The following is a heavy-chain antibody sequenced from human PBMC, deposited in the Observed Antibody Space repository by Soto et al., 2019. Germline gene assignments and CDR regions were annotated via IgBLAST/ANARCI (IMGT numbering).Heavy chain of an antibody. CDR1: GFSLSTSGMR. V-gene: IGHV2-70*04. CDR3: ARSIVAAGNRWFDP. CDR2: IDWDDDK. D-gene: IGHD6-13*01. J-gene: IGHJ5*02. Sequence: GPTLVNPTQTLTLTCTFSGFSLSTSGMRVSWIRQPPGKALEWLARIDWDDDKLYSTSLKTRLTISKDTSKNQVVLTMTNTDPVDTATYYCARSIVAAGNRWFDPWGQGTLVTVSS.